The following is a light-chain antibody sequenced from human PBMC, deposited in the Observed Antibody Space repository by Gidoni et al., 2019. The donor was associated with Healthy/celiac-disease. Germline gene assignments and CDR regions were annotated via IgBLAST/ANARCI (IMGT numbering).Light chain of an antibody. V-gene: IGLV1-44*01. J-gene: IGLJ2*01. Sequence: QSVLTQPPSASGPPGQRVTISCSGSSSNIGSNTVNWYQQLPGTAPNLLIYSNNQRPSGVPDRFSGSKSGTSASLAISGLQSEDEPDYYCAAWDDSLNGHVVFGGGTKLTVL. CDR2: SNN. CDR1: SSNIGSNT. CDR3: AAWDDSLNGHVV.